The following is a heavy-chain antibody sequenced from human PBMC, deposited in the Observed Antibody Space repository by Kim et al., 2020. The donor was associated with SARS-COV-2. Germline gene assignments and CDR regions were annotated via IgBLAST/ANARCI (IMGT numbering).Heavy chain of an antibody. V-gene: IGHV3-21*01. J-gene: IGHJ4*02. CDR2: ISSSSSSYI. CDR3: ARDELGEGFDY. D-gene: IGHD7-27*01. Sequence: GGSLRLSCAASGFTFSSYSMNWVRQAPGKGLEWVSSISSSSSSYIYYADSVKGRFTISRDNAKNSLYLQMNSLRAEDTAVYYCARDELGEGFDYWGQGTLVTVSS. CDR1: GFTFSSYS.